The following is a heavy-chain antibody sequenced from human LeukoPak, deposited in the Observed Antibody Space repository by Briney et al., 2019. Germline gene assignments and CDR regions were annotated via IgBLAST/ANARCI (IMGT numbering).Heavy chain of an antibody. D-gene: IGHD3-10*01. V-gene: IGHV3-20*04. CDR1: GFTFDDYG. Sequence: GGSLRLSCAASGFTFDDYGMSWVRQAPGKGLGWVSGITWNGGRTGYADSVKGRFTISRDNAKNSLYLQMNSLRVEDTAFYYCARGGDYYGSGSFYTPLGYWGQGTLVTVSS. CDR2: ITWNGGRT. J-gene: IGHJ4*02. CDR3: ARGGDYYGSGSFYTPLGY.